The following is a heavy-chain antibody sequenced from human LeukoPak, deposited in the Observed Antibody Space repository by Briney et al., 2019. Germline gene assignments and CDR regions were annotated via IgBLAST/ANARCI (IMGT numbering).Heavy chain of an antibody. V-gene: IGHV4-30-2*01. CDR3: LRHDIWSVYEV. CDR1: GGSISSGGYS. Sequence: SGTLSLTCAVSGGSISSGGYSWGWIRQPPGKGLEWIWYIYQGGSSYSNPSLKSRLPLSVDRSKHQFSLKLSSVTAAETALYYCLRHDIWSVYEVWGEGPAVT. D-gene: IGHD3-3*01. J-gene: IGHJ6*02. CDR2: IYQGGSS.